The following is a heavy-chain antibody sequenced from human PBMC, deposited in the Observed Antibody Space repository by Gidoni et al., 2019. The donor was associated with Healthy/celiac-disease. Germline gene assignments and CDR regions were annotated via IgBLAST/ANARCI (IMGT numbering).Heavy chain of an antibody. CDR3: ARIVVVKKNAFDI. CDR2: MTPNSGNT. V-gene: IGHV1-8*01. J-gene: IGHJ3*02. D-gene: IGHD3-22*01. Sequence: QVQLVQSGAEVKKPGASVKVSCKASAYTFTSYDINWVRQATGQGLEWMGWMTPNSGNTGYAQKFQGRVTMTRNTSISTAYMELSSLRSEDTAVYYCARIVVVKKNAFDIWGQGTMVTVSS. CDR1: AYTFTSYD.